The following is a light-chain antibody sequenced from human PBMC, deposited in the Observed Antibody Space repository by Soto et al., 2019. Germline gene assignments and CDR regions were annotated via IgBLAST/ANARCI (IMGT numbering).Light chain of an antibody. J-gene: IGLJ1*01. V-gene: IGLV1-40*01. CDR3: QSYDSSLSGFYV. CDR2: ANS. CDR1: SSNIGSNT. Sequence: QSVLTQPPSASGTPGQSVTISCSGSSSNIGSNTVNWYQQLPGTAPKLLIYANSNRPSGVPDRFSGSRSGTSASLAITGLQAEDEADYSCQSYDSSLSGFYVFGTGTKVTVL.